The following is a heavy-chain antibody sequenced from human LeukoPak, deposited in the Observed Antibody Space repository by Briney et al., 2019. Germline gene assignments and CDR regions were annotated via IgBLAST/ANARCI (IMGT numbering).Heavy chain of an antibody. CDR3: ARVRCSRGTCYLDY. Sequence: GGSLRLSCSASGFTFHDYAMHWVRQAPGKGLEWVSHISEDGGSTNYADSVRGRFTISRDNAKNSLSLQMNSLRAEDTAVYYCARVRCSRGTCYLDYWGQGTLVTVSS. J-gene: IGHJ4*02. CDR1: GFTFHDYA. D-gene: IGHD2-15*01. V-gene: IGHV3-43*02. CDR2: ISEDGGST.